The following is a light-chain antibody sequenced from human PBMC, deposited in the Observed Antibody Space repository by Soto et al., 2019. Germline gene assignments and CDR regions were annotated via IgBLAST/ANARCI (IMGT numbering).Light chain of an antibody. CDR3: LQDYDNPLT. V-gene: IGKV1-6*01. Sequence: AIQMTQSPSSLSASVGDRVTITCRASRGVGNALGWYQQKPGKAPKLLIYHASTLQSGVPSRFSGSGSGTDFTLTISSLQAEDFATYYCLQDYDNPLTFGGGTKVGIK. CDR1: RGVGNA. J-gene: IGKJ4*01. CDR2: HAS.